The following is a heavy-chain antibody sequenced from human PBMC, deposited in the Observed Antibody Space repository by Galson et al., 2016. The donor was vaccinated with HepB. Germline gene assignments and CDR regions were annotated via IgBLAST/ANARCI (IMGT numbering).Heavy chain of an antibody. CDR3: ARQDSAGLLNF. CDR1: GGSVSSSSYF. CDR2: IYYSGTT. J-gene: IGHJ3*01. D-gene: IGHD2/OR15-2a*01. Sequence: SETLSLTCTVSGGSVSSSSYFWAWIRQPPGKGLDWIGSIYYSGTTHYNPSPQSRVSISVDPSKTQFSLRMTSVSAADTAMYSCARQDSAGLLNFWGQGTRVTVSS. V-gene: IGHV4-39*01.